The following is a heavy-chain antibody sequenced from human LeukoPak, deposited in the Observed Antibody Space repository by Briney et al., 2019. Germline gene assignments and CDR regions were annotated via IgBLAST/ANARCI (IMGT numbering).Heavy chain of an antibody. D-gene: IGHD3-10*01. J-gene: IGHJ4*02. Sequence: PGGSLRLSCAASGFTFSSYGMHWVRQAPGKGLEGVAFIRYDGSNKYYADSVKGRFTISRDNSKNTLYLQMNSLRAEDTAVYYCAKDRPLLWFGELPPIELRFDYWGQGTLVTVSS. V-gene: IGHV3-30*02. CDR2: IRYDGSNK. CDR1: GFTFSSYG. CDR3: AKDRPLLWFGELPPIELRFDY.